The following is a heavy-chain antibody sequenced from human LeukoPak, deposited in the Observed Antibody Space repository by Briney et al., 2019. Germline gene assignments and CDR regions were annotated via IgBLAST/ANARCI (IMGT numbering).Heavy chain of an antibody. V-gene: IGHV1-2*06. CDR1: GYTFTGYY. CDR2: INPNSGGT. J-gene: IGHJ6*03. CDR3: ARDSNIAAAGYMDV. D-gene: IGHD6-13*01. Sequence: AASVKVSCKASGYTFTGYYMHWVRQAPGQGLEWMGRINPNSGGTNYAQKFQGRVTITTDESTSTAYMELSSLRSEDTAVYYCARDSNIAAAGYMDVWGKGTTVTVSS.